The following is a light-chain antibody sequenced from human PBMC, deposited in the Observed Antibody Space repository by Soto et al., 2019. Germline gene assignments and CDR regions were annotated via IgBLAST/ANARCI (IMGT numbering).Light chain of an antibody. Sequence: IQKTKTKYSLSASVGDRVTITCQASQDISNYLNWYQQKPGKAPKLLIYDASNLETGVPSRFSGSGSGTEFTLTISSLQPDDFATYYCQHYNSYSEAFGQGSNVDIK. J-gene: IGKJ1*01. V-gene: IGKV1-33*01. CDR2: DAS. CDR1: QDISNY. CDR3: QHYNSYSEA.